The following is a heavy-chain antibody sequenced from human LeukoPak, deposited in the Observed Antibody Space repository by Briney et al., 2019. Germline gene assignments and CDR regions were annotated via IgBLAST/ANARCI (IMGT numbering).Heavy chain of an antibody. D-gene: IGHD4-23*01. J-gene: IGHJ4*02. Sequence: PGGSLRLSCAASGFTFSSYGMSWVRQAPGKGLEWVSAISGSGGSTYYADSVKGRFTISRDNSKNTLYLQMNSLRAEDTAVYYCAKLSMVVTQGFDYWGQGTLVTVSS. CDR3: AKLSMVVTQGFDY. V-gene: IGHV3-23*01. CDR1: GFTFSSYG. CDR2: ISGSGGST.